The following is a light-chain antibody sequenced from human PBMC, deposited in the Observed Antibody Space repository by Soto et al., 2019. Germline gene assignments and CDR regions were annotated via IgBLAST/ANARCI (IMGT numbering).Light chain of an antibody. J-gene: IGLJ2*01. Sequence: QSVLMQPPSVSAAPGQKVTISCSGSSSNIGNNYVSWYQQLPGTAPKLLIYENNKRPSGIPDRFSGSKSGTSATLGITGLQTGDEADYYCGTWDSSLSVVFGGGTKLTVL. CDR1: SSNIGNNY. V-gene: IGLV1-51*02. CDR2: ENN. CDR3: GTWDSSLSVV.